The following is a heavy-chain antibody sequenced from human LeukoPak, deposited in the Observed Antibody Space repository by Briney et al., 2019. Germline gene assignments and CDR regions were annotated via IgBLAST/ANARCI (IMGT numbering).Heavy chain of an antibody. Sequence: SETLSLTCTVSGGSISSSSYYWGWIRQPPEKGLEWIGSIYYSGSTYYNPSLKSRVTISVDTSKNQFSLKLSSVTAADTAVYYCARLSTVTPFDYWGQGTLVTVSS. CDR2: IYYSGST. CDR1: GGSISSSSYY. CDR3: ARLSTVTPFDY. V-gene: IGHV4-39*01. J-gene: IGHJ4*02. D-gene: IGHD4-17*01.